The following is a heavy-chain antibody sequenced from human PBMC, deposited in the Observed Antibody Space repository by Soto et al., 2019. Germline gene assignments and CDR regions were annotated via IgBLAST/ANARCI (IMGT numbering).Heavy chain of an antibody. CDR3: AKDWGHCGGDCYSPDAFDI. CDR2: ISGSGGST. V-gene: IGHV3-23*01. CDR1: GFTFSSYA. J-gene: IGHJ3*02. D-gene: IGHD2-21*02. Sequence: GGSLRLSCAASGFTFSSYAMSWVRQAPGKGLEWVSAISGSGGSTYYADSVKGRFTISRDNSKNTLYLQMNSLRAEDTAVYYCAKDWGHCGGDCYSPDAFDIWGQGTMVTVSS.